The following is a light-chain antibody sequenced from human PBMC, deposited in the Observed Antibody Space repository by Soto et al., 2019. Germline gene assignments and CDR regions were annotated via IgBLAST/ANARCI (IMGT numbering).Light chain of an antibody. CDR2: WAS. J-gene: IGKJ4*01. V-gene: IGKV4-1*01. Sequence: DIVMTQSPDSLAVSLGERATINCKSSQSVLYSSNNKNYLAWYQQKPGQPPKLLIYWASTRESGVPDRFSGSGSRTDFTLTISSLEPEDFAVYYCQQRANWPLTFGGGTKVEIK. CDR1: QSVLYSSNNKNY. CDR3: QQRANWPLT.